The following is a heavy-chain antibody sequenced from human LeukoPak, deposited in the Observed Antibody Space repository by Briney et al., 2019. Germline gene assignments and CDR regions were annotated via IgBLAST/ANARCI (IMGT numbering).Heavy chain of an antibody. D-gene: IGHD2-21*02. CDR3: AREFVVVTACPWFDP. V-gene: IGHV4-61*02. CDR2: IYTSGST. CDR1: GGSLSSGSYY. Sequence: SQTLSLTCTVSGGSLSSGSYYWSWFRQPAGTGLEWIGRIYTSGSTNYNPSLKSRVTISVDTSKNQFSLKLSSVTAADTAVYYCAREFVVVTACPWFDPWGQGTLVTVSS. J-gene: IGHJ5*02.